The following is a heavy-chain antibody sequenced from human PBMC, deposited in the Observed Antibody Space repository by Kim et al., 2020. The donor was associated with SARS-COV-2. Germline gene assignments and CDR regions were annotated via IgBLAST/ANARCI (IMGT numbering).Heavy chain of an antibody. CDR2: IYYSGST. V-gene: IGHV4-31*03. Sequence: SETLSLTCTVSGGSISSGGYYWSWIRQHPGKGVEWIGYIYYSGSTYYNPSLKSRVTISVDTSKNQFSLKLSSVTAADTAVYYCARSPQLWVVVTHFDYWGQGTLVTVSS. D-gene: IGHD2-2*01. CDR1: GGSISSGGYY. J-gene: IGHJ4*02. CDR3: ARSPQLWVVVTHFDY.